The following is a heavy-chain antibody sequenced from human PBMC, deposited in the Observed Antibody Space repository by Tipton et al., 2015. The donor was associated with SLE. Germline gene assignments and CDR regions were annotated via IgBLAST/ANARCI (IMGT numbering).Heavy chain of an antibody. J-gene: IGHJ4*02. D-gene: IGHD2-15*01. Sequence: TLSLTCTVSGGSISSHYWSWVRQPPVKGLEWIASISFSGSTDHNPSLRSRVSISLDTSKNQFSLRLTSATAADTAVYYCAGAWQGYCSGGTCYVLDYWGQGTLVTVSS. CDR3: AGAWQGYCSGGTCYVLDY. CDR2: ISFSGST. V-gene: IGHV4-59*11. CDR1: GGSISSHY.